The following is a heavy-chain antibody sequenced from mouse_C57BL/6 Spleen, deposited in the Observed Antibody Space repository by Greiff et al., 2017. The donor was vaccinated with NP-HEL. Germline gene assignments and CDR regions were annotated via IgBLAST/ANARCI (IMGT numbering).Heavy chain of an antibody. Sequence: EVKLMESGAELVRPGASVKLSCTASGFNIKDDYMHWVKQRPEQGLEWIGWIDPENGDTEYASKFQGKATITADTSSNTAYLQLSSLTSEDTAVYYCTTRKAYYSNYEAMDYWGQGTSVTVSS. J-gene: IGHJ4*01. CDR1: GFNIKDDY. CDR2: IDPENGDT. V-gene: IGHV14-4*01. D-gene: IGHD2-5*01. CDR3: TTRKAYYSNYEAMDY.